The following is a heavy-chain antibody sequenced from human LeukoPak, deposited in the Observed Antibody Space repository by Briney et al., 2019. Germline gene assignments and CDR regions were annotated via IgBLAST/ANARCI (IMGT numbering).Heavy chain of an antibody. J-gene: IGHJ4*02. CDR2: ISGSGGST. CDR3: AKGYCSSTSCFPDY. CDR1: GFTFSSYA. D-gene: IGHD2-2*01. Sequence: GGSLRLSCAASGFTFSSYAMSWVRQAPGKGLEWVSAISGSGGSTYYADSVKGRFTISRDNSKNTLYLQMNSLRAEDTAVYYCAKGYCSSTSCFPDYWGQGTLVSVSS. V-gene: IGHV3-23*01.